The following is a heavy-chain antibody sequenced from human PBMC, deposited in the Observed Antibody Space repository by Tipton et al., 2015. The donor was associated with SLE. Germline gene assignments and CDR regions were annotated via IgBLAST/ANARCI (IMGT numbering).Heavy chain of an antibody. CDR2: IKQDGSDK. CDR1: GFTFSSYW. CDR3: ARMGGSGWARESNWFDP. D-gene: IGHD6-19*01. V-gene: IGHV3-7*01. Sequence: SLRLSYAASGFTFSSYWMSWVRQAPGKGLEWVANIKQDGSDKYYVDSVKGRFTVSRDNVESSLYLQMNSLRADDTAVYYCARMGGSGWARESNWFDPWGQGTLVTVSS. J-gene: IGHJ5*02.